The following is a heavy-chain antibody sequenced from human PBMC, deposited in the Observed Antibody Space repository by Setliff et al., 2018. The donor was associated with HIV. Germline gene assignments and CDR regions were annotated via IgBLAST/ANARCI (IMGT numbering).Heavy chain of an antibody. CDR2: LYFGDSDP. CDR3: ARRRGGYFGGGRYYNLPYFDS. V-gene: IGHV5-51*01. D-gene: IGHD2-15*01. CDR1: GSNFATYW. Sequence: PGESLKISCKTSGSNFATYWVGWVRQMPGKGLEWLGILYFGDSDPKYNPSFEGQVTISADKSIKTAFLQWRSLETSDTAIYYCARRRGGYFGGGRYYNLPYFDSWGQGTLVTVSS. J-gene: IGHJ4*02.